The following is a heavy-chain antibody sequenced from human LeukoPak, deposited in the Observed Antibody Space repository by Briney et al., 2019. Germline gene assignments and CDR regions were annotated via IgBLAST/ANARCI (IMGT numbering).Heavy chain of an antibody. CDR1: GYTFTTYY. CDR2: INPSGGST. V-gene: IGHV1-46*01. D-gene: IGHD6-6*01. J-gene: IGHJ6*02. Sequence: ASVNVSCTASGYTFTTYYMHWVRQAPGPGLEWMGIINPSGGSTSYAQKFQGRVTMTRDTSTSTVYMELSSLRSEDTAVYYCARDRPARHGMDVWGQGTTVTVSS. CDR3: ARDRPARHGMDV.